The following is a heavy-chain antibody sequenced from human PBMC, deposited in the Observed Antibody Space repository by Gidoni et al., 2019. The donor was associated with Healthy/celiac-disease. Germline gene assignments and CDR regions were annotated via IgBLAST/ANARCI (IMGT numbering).Heavy chain of an antibody. CDR2: INHSGST. CDR3: RYYDFWSGYYKDY. Sequence: AVYGGSFSGYYWSWIRQPPGKGLEWIGEINHSGSTNYNPSLKSRVTISVDTSKNQFSLKLSSVTAADTAVYYCRYYDFWSGYYKDYWGQGTLVTVSS. CDR1: GGSFSGYY. V-gene: IGHV4-34*01. J-gene: IGHJ4*02. D-gene: IGHD3-3*01.